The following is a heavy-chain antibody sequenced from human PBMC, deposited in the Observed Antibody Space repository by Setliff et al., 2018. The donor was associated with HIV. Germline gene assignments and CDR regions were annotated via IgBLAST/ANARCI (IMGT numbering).Heavy chain of an antibody. Sequence: SETLSLTCTVSGGSVSTSSYSWGWIRQPPEKGLEWIGTIYHTGKTYYNSSLNSRVTIAVDTSKDQFSLNLSTVTAADTAVYYCGRVAGYCAPSRCYGYNSFDIWGPGTMVTVSS. V-gene: IGHV4-39*01. CDR2: IYHTGKT. CDR1: GGSVSTSSYS. CDR3: GRVAGYCAPSRCYGYNSFDI. J-gene: IGHJ3*02. D-gene: IGHD2-15*01.